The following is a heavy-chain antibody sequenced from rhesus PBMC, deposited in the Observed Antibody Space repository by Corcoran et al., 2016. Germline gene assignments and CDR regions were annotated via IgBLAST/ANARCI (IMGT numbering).Heavy chain of an antibody. V-gene: IGHV4-147*01. CDR2: FSGGRGTT. CDR3: ASGGPDKDRFDV. D-gene: IGHD3-34*01. Sequence: QLQLQESGPGLVKPSETLSLTCAVSGGSIRHTWWSWIRQSPGKELEWIGRFSGGRGTTSFNPSLESGVTISADTSKGQLSLKLKSVTATDTAIYYCASGGPDKDRFDVWGPGVLVTVSS. J-gene: IGHJ5-1*01. CDR1: GGSIRHTW.